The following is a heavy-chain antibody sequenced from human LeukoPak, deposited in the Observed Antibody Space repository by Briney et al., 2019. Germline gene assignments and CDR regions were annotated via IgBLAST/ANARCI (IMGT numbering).Heavy chain of an antibody. Sequence: SETLSLTCAVYGGSFSGYYWSWIRQPPGKGLEWIGEINHSGSTNYNPSLKSRVTISVDTSKNQFSLKLSSVTAAGTAVYYCARIVGATPFDYWGQGTLVTVSS. CDR3: ARIVGATPFDY. CDR1: GGSFSGYY. CDR2: INHSGST. J-gene: IGHJ4*02. V-gene: IGHV4-34*01. D-gene: IGHD1-26*01.